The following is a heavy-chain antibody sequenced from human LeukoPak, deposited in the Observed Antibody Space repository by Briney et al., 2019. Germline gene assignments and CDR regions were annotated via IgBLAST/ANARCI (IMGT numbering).Heavy chain of an antibody. CDR2: INWNGGTT. J-gene: IGHJ3*02. CDR3: AREGSRSDDAFDI. Sequence: GGSLRLSCAASGFIFDNYEMNWVRQVAGKGLEWVAGINWNGGTTRYGDSVKGRFTASRDSAKNSLYLQMNSLRAEDTALYYCAREGSRSDDAFDIWGQGTMVIVSS. CDR1: GFIFDNYE. V-gene: IGHV3-20*04. D-gene: IGHD1-26*01.